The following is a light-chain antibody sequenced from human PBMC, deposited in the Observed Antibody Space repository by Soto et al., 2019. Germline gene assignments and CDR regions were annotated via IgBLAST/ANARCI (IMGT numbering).Light chain of an antibody. CDR2: ANN. Sequence: QSVLTQPPSVSGAPGQRVTISYTGSTSNIGARYDVHWYQHLPGTAPKLLIYANNNRPSGVPDRFSGSKSGTSASLAITGLQAEDEADYYCQSYDRSLSGSVFGGGTKLTVL. CDR1: TSNIGARYD. CDR3: QSYDRSLSGSV. J-gene: IGLJ2*01. V-gene: IGLV1-40*01.